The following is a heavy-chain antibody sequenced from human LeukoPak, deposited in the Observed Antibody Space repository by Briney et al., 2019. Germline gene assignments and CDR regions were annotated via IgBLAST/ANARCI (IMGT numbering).Heavy chain of an antibody. V-gene: IGHV3-21*01. CDR2: INNVGSHI. Sequence: GGSLRLFCAASGFTLSSSAMNWVRQAPGKGLEWVSSINNVGSHIYYADSVKGRFTISRDNTKNSLYLQMNSLRAEDTAVYYCSRDPTYYLRYGYFDYWGQGALVTVSS. CDR3: SRDPTYYLRYGYFDY. J-gene: IGHJ4*02. D-gene: IGHD1-26*01. CDR1: GFTLSSSA.